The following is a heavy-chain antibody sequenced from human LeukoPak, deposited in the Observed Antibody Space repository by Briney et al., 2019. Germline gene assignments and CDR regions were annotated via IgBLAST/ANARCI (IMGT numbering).Heavy chain of an antibody. D-gene: IGHD2-2*01. CDR3: ARVVVPAANDAFDI. CDR1: GYSISSGYY. Sequence: SETLSFTCTVSGYSISSGYYWGWIRQPPGKGLEWIGSIYHSGSTYYNPSLKSRVTISVDTSKNQFSLKLSSVTAADTAVYYCARVVVPAANDAFDIWGQGTMVTVSS. J-gene: IGHJ3*02. CDR2: IYHSGST. V-gene: IGHV4-38-2*02.